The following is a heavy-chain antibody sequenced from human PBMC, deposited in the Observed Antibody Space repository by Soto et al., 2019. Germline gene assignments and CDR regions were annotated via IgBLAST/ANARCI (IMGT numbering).Heavy chain of an antibody. CDR1: GSSISSGYY. V-gene: IGHV4-38-2*01. J-gene: IGHJ6*02. CDR3: ASIAAAGTVPTYGMDV. Sequence: PSETLSLTCAVSGSSISSGYYWGWIRQPPGKGLEWIGSIYHSGSTYYNPSLKSGVTISVDTSKNQFSLKLSSVTAADTAVYYCASIAAAGTVPTYGMDVWGQGTTVTVSS. D-gene: IGHD6-13*01. CDR2: IYHSGST.